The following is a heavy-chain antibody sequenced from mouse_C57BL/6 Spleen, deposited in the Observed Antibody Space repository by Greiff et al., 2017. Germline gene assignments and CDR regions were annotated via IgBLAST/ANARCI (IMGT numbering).Heavy chain of an antibody. CDR2: ILPGSGST. CDR1: GYTFTGYW. Sequence: QVQLQQSGAELMKPGASVKLSCKATGYTFTGYWIEWVKQRPGHGLEWIGEILPGSGSTNYNEKFKGKATFTADPSSNTAYMQLSSLTTEDSAIXDCERWVGSYYFDDWGKGTTLTVSS. J-gene: IGHJ2*01. D-gene: IGHD1-1*02. V-gene: IGHV1-9*01. CDR3: ERWVGSYYFDD.